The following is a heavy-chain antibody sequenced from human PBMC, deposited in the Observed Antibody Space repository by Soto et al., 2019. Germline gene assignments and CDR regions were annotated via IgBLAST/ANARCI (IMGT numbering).Heavy chain of an antibody. J-gene: IGHJ5*02. CDR2: INPNSGGT. CDR1: GYTFTGYY. CDR3: ARRGAYSSSSAGWFDP. D-gene: IGHD6-6*01. V-gene: IGHV1-2*02. Sequence: ASVKVSCKASGYTFTGYYMHWVRQAPGQGLEWMGWINPNSGGTNYAQKFQGRVTMTRDTSISTAYMELSRLRSDDTAVYYCARRGAYSSSSAGWFDPWGQGTLVTV.